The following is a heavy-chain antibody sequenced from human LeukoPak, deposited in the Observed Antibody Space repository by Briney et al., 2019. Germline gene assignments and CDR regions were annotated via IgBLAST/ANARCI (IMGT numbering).Heavy chain of an antibody. V-gene: IGHV3-30*18. CDR3: AKEIMNYDSWSGSSASD. CDR1: GFTFSNYG. Sequence: PGRSLRLSCVASGFTFSNYGMHWVRQAPGKGLEWVAVISYDGSDKHYADSVKGRSTISRDNSKNTLYLHMNSLRAEDTAVYYCAKEIMNYDSWSGSSASDWGQGTLVTVSS. CDR2: ISYDGSDK. J-gene: IGHJ4*02. D-gene: IGHD3-3*01.